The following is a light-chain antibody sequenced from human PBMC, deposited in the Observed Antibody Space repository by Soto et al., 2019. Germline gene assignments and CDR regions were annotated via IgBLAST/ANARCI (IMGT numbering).Light chain of an antibody. V-gene: IGLV2-14*01. J-gene: IGLJ2*01. CDR2: EVS. CDR1: SSDVGTYKY. Sequence: QSALTQPASVSGSPGQSITISCTGTSSDVGTYKYVSWYQQLPGKAPKLMIYEVSNRPSGASNRVSGSKSGNTASLTISELQAEDEADYYCSSYTSRSTPVFGGGTKLTVL. CDR3: SSYTSRSTPV.